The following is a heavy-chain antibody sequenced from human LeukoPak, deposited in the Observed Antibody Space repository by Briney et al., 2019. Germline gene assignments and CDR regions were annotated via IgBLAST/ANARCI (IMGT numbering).Heavy chain of an antibody. J-gene: IGHJ3*02. V-gene: IGHV3-66*01. D-gene: IGHD3-10*01. Sequence: PGGSLRLSCAASGFTVSSNYMSWVRQAPGKGLERVSIIYSGGSTYYADSVKGRFTISRDNSNNTLYLQMNSLRAEDTAVYYCARGRNTMVRGVYDAFDIWGQGTMVTVSS. CDR2: IYSGGST. CDR1: GFTVSSNY. CDR3: ARGRNTMVRGVYDAFDI.